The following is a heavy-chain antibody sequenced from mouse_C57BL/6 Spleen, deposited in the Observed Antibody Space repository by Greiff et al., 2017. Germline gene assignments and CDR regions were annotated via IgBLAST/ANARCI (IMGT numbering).Heavy chain of an antibody. J-gene: IGHJ2*01. Sequence: DVKLVESGGGLVKPGGSLKLSCAASGFTFSDYGMHWVRQAPEKGLEWVAYISSGSSTIYYADTVKGRFTISTDNAKNTLFQQMTSLRSEDTAMDYCARGITTVEAPDYWGQGTTLTVSS. CDR1: GFTFSDYG. CDR3: ARGITTVEAPDY. CDR2: ISSGSSTI. V-gene: IGHV5-17*01. D-gene: IGHD1-1*01.